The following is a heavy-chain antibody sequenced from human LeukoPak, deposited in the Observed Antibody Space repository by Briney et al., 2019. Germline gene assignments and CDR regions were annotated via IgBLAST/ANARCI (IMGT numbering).Heavy chain of an antibody. V-gene: IGHV3-21*01. CDR3: KSGGAAPGSFDY. J-gene: IGHJ4*02. Sequence: GGSLRLSCAASGFTFSSYSMNWVRQAPGKGREWVSSISSSSSYIYYADSVKGRFTISRDNAKNTLYLQLNSLRVEDTAVYYCKSGGAAPGSFDYWGQGTLVTVSP. CDR2: ISSSSSYI. CDR1: GFTFSSYS. D-gene: IGHD1-1*01.